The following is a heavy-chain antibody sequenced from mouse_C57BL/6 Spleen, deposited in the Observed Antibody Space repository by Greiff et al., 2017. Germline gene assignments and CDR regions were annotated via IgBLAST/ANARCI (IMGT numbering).Heavy chain of an antibody. V-gene: IGHV6-3*01. D-gene: IGHD5-5*01. CDR1: GFTFSNYW. CDR3: VLPSMDY. J-gene: IGHJ4*01. Sequence: EVQGVESGGGLVQPGGSMKLSCVASGFTFSNYWMTWVRQSPEEGLEWGAQIRMKSDNYATPYAVYVKGRFTISRDYSTSSVYLPMNNLRAEDTGIYYCVLPSMDYWGQGTSVTVSS. CDR2: IRMKSDNYAT.